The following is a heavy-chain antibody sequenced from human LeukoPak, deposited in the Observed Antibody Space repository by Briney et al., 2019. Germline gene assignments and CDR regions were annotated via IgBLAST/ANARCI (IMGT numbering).Heavy chain of an antibody. V-gene: IGHV4-31*03. D-gene: IGHD3-22*01. CDR3: ARDKSGWLWFDP. CDR2: IYYSGST. Sequence: PSQTLSLTCTVSGGSISSGGYYWSWIRQHPGKGLEWIGYIYYSGSTYYNPSLKSRVTISVDTSKNQFSLKLSSVTAADTAVYYCARDKSGWLWFDPWGQGTLVTVSS. J-gene: IGHJ5*02. CDR1: GGSISSGGYY.